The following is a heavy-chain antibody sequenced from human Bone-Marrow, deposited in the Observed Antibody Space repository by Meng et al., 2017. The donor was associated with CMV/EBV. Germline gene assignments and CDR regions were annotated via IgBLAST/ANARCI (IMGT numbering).Heavy chain of an antibody. J-gene: IGHJ3*01. CDR3: ARDPFIKAFDL. CDR2: IKEDGSEK. Sequence: GASLKISCAASGFTCSNYWMTWLRQAPGRGPEVVAHIKEDGSEKYFVASVKGRCSISRDNAKNSLYLQMHSLGVEDTAVYYCARDPFIKAFDLWGQGTMVTVSS. CDR1: GFTCSNYW. V-gene: IGHV3-7*01.